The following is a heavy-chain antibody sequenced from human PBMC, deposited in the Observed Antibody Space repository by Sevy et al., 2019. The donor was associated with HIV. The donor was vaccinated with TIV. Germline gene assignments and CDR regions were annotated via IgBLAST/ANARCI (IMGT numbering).Heavy chain of an antibody. D-gene: IGHD3-16*02. V-gene: IGHV4-59*01. CDR3: ARASDYVWGSYRRPYYFDY. CDR1: GGSISSYY. CDR2: IYYSGST. J-gene: IGHJ4*02. Sequence: SETLSLTCTVSGGSISSYYWSWIRQPPGKGLEWIGYIYYSGSTNYNPSLKSRVPISVDTSKNQFSLKLSSVTAADTAVYYCARASDYVWGSYRRPYYFDYWGQGTLVTVSS.